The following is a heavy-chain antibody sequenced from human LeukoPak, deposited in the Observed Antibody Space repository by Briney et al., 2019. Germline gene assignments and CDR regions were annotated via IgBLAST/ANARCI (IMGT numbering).Heavy chain of an antibody. D-gene: IGHD2-8*02. CDR3: ARVRTEWYIDL. Sequence: HAGGSLRLSCTGSGFMFNAYWMTWVRQAPGMGLEWVANMKEDGGEKFYVDSVRGRFTISRDNAKNSVYLQMNSLRVEDTGVYYCARVRTEWYIDLWGRGTLVTVST. CDR1: GFMFNAYW. J-gene: IGHJ2*01. V-gene: IGHV3-7*01. CDR2: MKEDGGEK.